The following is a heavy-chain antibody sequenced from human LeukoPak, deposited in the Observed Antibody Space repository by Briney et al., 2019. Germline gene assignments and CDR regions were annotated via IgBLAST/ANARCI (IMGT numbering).Heavy chain of an antibody. V-gene: IGHV3-23*01. J-gene: IGHJ4*02. CDR3: AKASRGPYYYDSSPVDY. Sequence: PGGSLRLSCAASGFTFSSYAMSWVRQAPGKGLEWVSAISGSGGSTYYADSVKGRFTISRDNSKNTLYLQMNSLRAEDTAVYYCAKASRGPYYYDSSPVDYWGQGTLVTVSS. CDR2: ISGSGGST. D-gene: IGHD3-22*01. CDR1: GFTFSSYA.